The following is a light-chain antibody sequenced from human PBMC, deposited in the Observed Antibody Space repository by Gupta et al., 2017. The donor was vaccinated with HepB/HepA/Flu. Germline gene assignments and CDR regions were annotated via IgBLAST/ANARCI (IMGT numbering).Light chain of an antibody. CDR1: QNINIY. Sequence: DIQMTQSPSILSASVGDRVTITCRASQNINIYLAWYQQKPGKAPKLLIYKASNLESGVPSRFRGSGSGTEFTLTISSLQPEDFATYYCQQYDDRSRSFGQGTKVEVK. J-gene: IGKJ1*01. CDR2: KAS. CDR3: QQYDDRSRS. V-gene: IGKV1-5*03.